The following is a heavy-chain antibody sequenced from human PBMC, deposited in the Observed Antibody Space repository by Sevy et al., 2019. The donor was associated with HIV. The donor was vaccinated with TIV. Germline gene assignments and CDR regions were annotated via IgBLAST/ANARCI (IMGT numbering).Heavy chain of an antibody. J-gene: IGHJ4*02. Sequence: GGSLRLSCTASGFIFGDYAVSWVRQAPGKGLEWVGLIRSKAFGGTTDFAASVKGRFTISRDDSESIAYLEMNNLKTEDTAVYYCSRDQWQQVVRPHCDYWGQGTLVTVSS. V-gene: IGHV3-49*04. CDR3: SRDQWQQVVRPHCDY. D-gene: IGHD6-13*01. CDR2: IRSKAFGGTT. CDR1: GFIFGDYA.